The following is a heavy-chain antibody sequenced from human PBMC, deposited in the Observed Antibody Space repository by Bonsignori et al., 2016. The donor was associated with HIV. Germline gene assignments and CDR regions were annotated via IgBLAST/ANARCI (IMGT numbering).Heavy chain of an antibody. D-gene: IGHD5-24*01. CDR3: ARVPHGAQNFDY. V-gene: IGHV4-30-4*01. J-gene: IGHJ4*02. CDR2: IYYSGST. Sequence: WIRQPPGKGLEWIGYIYYSGSTYYNPSLKSRVTISVDTSKNQFSLKLSSVTAADTAVYYCARVPHGAQNFDYWGQGTLVTVSS.